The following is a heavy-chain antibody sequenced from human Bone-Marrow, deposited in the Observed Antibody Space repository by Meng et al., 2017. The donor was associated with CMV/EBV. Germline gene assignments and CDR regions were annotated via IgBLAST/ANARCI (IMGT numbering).Heavy chain of an antibody. Sequence: ASVKVSCKASGYTFTGYYMHWVRQAPGQGLEWMGWNNPNSGGTNYAQKFQGRVTMTRDTSISTAYMELSRLRSDDTAVYYCARDHREGAYFDYWGQGTLVTVSS. J-gene: IGHJ4*02. CDR3: ARDHREGAYFDY. V-gene: IGHV1-2*02. CDR2: NNPNSGGT. CDR1: GYTFTGYY.